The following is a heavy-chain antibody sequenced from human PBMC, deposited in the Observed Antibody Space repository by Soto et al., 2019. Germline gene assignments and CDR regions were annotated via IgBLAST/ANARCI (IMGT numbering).Heavy chain of an antibody. V-gene: IGHV2-5*02. Sequence: QITLKESGPTLARPPQTLTLTCTFSGFSLTSGVGVGWIRQPPGKALEWLALIYWDDDKRYSPSLKNRLTITKDTSKNLVVLTMTNVGPVDTATYFCAHIDPEIVTVGGHGGFDYWGQGALVTVSS. CDR1: GFSLTSGVG. CDR3: AHIDPEIVTVGGHGGFDY. CDR2: IYWDDDK. D-gene: IGHD5-12*01. J-gene: IGHJ4*02.